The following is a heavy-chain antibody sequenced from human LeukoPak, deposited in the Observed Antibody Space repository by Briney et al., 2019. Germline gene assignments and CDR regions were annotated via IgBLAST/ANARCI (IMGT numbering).Heavy chain of an antibody. CDR3: ARGNYGCDY. J-gene: IGHJ4*02. D-gene: IGHD1-7*01. CDR1: GFTFTDYE. CDR2: IISDGTGT. V-gene: IGHV3-74*01. Sequence: QAGGSLRLSCAASGFTFTDYEMYWVRQTPGKGLVWVSRIISDGTGTNYADSVKGRFTISRDHAKNTLYLQMNSLRAEDTAVYYCARGNYGCDYWGQGTLVTVSS.